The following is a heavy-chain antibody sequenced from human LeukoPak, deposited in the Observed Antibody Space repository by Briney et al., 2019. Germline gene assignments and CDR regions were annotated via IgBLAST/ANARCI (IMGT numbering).Heavy chain of an antibody. Sequence: GGSLRLSCTASGFTFSSYSMNWVRQAPGKGLEWVSSISTSSSYIYYADSVKGRFTVSRDNSKNTLYLQMKSLRAEDTAVYYCAKGGGYEAQYYYYYLDVWGKGTTVTISS. V-gene: IGHV3-21*01. CDR2: ISTSSSYI. J-gene: IGHJ6*03. D-gene: IGHD5-12*01. CDR1: GFTFSSYS. CDR3: AKGGGYEAQYYYYYLDV.